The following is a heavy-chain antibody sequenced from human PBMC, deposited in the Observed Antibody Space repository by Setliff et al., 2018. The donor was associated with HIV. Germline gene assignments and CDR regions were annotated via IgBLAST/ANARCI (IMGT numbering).Heavy chain of an antibody. Sequence: GASVKVSCKASGYTFTSYDINWVRQATGQGLEWMGWMMPSSGNTSYAQKFQGRVTMTRGTSTSTVYMELSSLRSEDTAVYYCARGSGSTPPNYYYYYYMDVWGKGTTVTVSS. J-gene: IGHJ6*03. V-gene: IGHV1-8*02. CDR3: ARGSGSTPPNYYYYYYMDV. D-gene: IGHD3-10*01. CDR1: GYTFTSYD. CDR2: MMPSSGNT.